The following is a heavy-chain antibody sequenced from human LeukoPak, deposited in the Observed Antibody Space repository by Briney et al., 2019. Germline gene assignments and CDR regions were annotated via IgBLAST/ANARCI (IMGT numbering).Heavy chain of an antibody. D-gene: IGHD2-15*01. J-gene: IGHJ4*02. CDR3: ARSGAVTVPFDY. CDR2: IYHSGST. Sequence: SETPSLTCAVSGYSISSGYYWGWIRQPPGKGLEWIGSIYHSGSTYYNPSLKSRVTISVDTSKNQFSLKLSSVTAADTAVYYCARSGAVTVPFDYWGQGTLVTVSS. V-gene: IGHV4-38-2*01. CDR1: GYSISSGYY.